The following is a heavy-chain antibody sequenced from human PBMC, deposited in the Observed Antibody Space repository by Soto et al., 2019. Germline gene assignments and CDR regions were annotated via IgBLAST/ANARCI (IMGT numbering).Heavy chain of an antibody. D-gene: IGHD1-20*01. CDR2: MNPNSGNT. CDR3: ARGYNWNVSPANFDY. J-gene: IGHJ4*02. V-gene: IGHV1-8*01. Sequence: ASVKVSCKASGYTFTSYDINWVRQATGQRLEWMGWMNPNSGNTGYAQKFQGRVTMTRNTSISTAYMELSSLRSEDTAVYYCARGYNWNVSPANFDYWGQGTLVTVSS. CDR1: GYTFTSYD.